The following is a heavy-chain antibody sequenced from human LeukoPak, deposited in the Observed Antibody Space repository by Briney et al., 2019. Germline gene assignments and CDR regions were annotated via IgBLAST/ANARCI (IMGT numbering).Heavy chain of an antibody. CDR3: TTPYYYDSSGYYYFDY. Sequence: GGSLRLSCAASGFTFSNAWMSWARQAPGKGLEWVRRIKSKTNGGTTDYAAPVKGRFTISRDDSKNTLYLQMNSLKTEDTAVYYCTTPYYYDSSGYYYFDYWGQGTLVTVSS. J-gene: IGHJ4*02. CDR1: GFTFSNAW. CDR2: IKSKTNGGTT. V-gene: IGHV3-15*01. D-gene: IGHD3-22*01.